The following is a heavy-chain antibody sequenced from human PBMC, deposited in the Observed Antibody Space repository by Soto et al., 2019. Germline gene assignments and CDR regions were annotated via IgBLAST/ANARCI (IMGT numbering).Heavy chain of an antibody. J-gene: IGHJ4*02. Sequence: GGSLRLSCAASGFTFSSYAMSWVRQAPGKGLEWVSAISGSGGSTYYADSVKGRFTISRDNSKNTLYLQMNSLRAEDTAVYYCAKDGRYYYDSSGYYATPQSYDYWGQGTLVTVSS. CDR1: GFTFSSYA. D-gene: IGHD3-22*01. CDR2: ISGSGGST. V-gene: IGHV3-23*01. CDR3: AKDGRYYYDSSGYYATPQSYDY.